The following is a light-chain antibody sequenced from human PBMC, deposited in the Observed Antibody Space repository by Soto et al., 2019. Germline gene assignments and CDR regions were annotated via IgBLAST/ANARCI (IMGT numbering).Light chain of an antibody. V-gene: IGLV2-8*01. Sequence: QSALTQPPSASGSPGQSVTISCTGTKNDIGVYDFVSWYQHHPGKAPRLIIYEVVQRPSGVPDRFSGSKSGNTASLTVSGLQAADEADYYCLSYTSANTRVFGGGTKLTVL. CDR1: KNDIGVYDF. CDR2: EVV. J-gene: IGLJ3*02. CDR3: LSYTSANTRV.